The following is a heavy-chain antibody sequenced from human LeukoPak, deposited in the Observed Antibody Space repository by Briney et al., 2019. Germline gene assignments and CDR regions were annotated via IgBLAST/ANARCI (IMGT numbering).Heavy chain of an antibody. CDR2: IYYSGST. CDR3: AALLYPRYYGMDV. Sequence: SETLSLTCTVSGGSISSYYWSWIRQPPGKGLEGIGYIYYSGSTNYNPSLKSRVTISVDTSKNQFSLKLSSVTAADTAVYYCAALLYPRYYGMDVWGKGTTVTVSS. V-gene: IGHV4-59*01. J-gene: IGHJ6*04. D-gene: IGHD2-8*01. CDR1: GGSISSYY.